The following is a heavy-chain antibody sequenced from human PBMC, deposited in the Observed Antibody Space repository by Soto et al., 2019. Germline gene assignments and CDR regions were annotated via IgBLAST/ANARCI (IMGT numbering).Heavy chain of an antibody. CDR3: AVPHSSSWYRDYYYYGMDV. CDR2: INHSGST. J-gene: IGHJ6*02. D-gene: IGHD6-13*01. CDR1: GGSFSGYY. Sequence: XGTLCLTCAVYGGSFSGYYWSGIRQPPGKGLEWIGEINHSGSTNYNPSLKSRVTISVDTSKNQFSLKLSSVTAADTAVYYCAVPHSSSWYRDYYYYGMDVWGQGTTVTVSS. V-gene: IGHV4-34*01.